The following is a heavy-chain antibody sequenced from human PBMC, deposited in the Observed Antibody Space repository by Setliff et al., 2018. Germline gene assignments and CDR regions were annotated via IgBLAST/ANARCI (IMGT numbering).Heavy chain of an antibody. Sequence: ASVKVSCKASAFTKYYVHWVRQAPGQGLEWMGIIHPSGGSTTYAQKFQGRVTMTRDTSTGTVNMELSSLRSEDTAVYYCASYERYCYGGSCYYFDYWGQGTLVTVSS. J-gene: IGHJ4*02. V-gene: IGHV1-46*01. CDR2: IHPSGGST. CDR3: ASYERYCYGGSCYYFDY. D-gene: IGHD2-15*01. CDR1: AFTKYY.